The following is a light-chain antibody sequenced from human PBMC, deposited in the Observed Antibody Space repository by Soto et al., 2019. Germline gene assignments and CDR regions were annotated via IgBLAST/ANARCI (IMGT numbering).Light chain of an antibody. CDR1: SSNIGAGYD. V-gene: IGLV1-40*01. Sequence: QAVVTQPPSVSGAPGQRVTISCTGSSSNIGAGYDVHWYQQLPGTAPKLLIYGNSNRPSGVPDRFSGSKSGTSASLAITGLQAEDEADYYCKSYDSSLSGSWVFGGGTKLTVL. J-gene: IGLJ3*02. CDR3: KSYDSSLSGSWV. CDR2: GNS.